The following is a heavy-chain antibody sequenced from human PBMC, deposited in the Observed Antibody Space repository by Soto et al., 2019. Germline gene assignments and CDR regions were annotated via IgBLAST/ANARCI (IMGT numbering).Heavy chain of an antibody. CDR3: ARRGSYETFDI. Sequence: PGESLKISCKGFGYSFTTYWIGWVRQMPGGGLEWMGIIYSGHSEIRYSPAFQGHVTISADKSMSTAYLQCSNLKASDTATYFCARRGSYETFDIWGQGTMVTV. CDR2: IYSGHSEI. CDR1: GYSFTTYW. J-gene: IGHJ3*02. D-gene: IGHD1-26*01. V-gene: IGHV5-51*01.